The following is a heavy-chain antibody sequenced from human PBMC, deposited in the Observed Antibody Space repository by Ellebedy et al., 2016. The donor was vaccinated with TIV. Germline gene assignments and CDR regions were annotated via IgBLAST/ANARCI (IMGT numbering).Heavy chain of an antibody. CDR3: ARHAGNAEYAFDF. V-gene: IGHV4-61*01. CDR2: FYSSGST. J-gene: IGHJ4*02. CDR1: GVSVNSANYY. D-gene: IGHD2-2*01. Sequence: MPSETLSLTCTVSGVSVNSANYYWTWIRQPPGKGLEWIGYFYSSGSTDYKPYLKSRVAISVDTSKNQFSLKLSSVTAADTAVYYCARHAGNAEYAFDFWGQGSPVTVSS.